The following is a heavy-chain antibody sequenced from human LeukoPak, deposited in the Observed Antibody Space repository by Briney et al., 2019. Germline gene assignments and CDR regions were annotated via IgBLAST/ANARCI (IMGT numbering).Heavy chain of an antibody. J-gene: IGHJ6*03. CDR3: ARHPDYYYYMDV. CDR1: GGSISSYY. V-gene: IGHV4-4*09. CDR2: IYTSGST. Sequence: SETLSLTCTVSGGSISSYYWSWIWQPPGKGLEWIGYIYTSGSTNYNPSLKSRVTISVDTSKNQFSLKLSSVTAADTAVYYCARHPDYYYYMDVWGKGTTVTVSS.